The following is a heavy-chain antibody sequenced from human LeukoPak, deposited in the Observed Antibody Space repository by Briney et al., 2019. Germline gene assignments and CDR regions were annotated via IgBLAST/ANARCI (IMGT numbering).Heavy chain of an antibody. D-gene: IGHD6-19*01. CDR1: GFTVSSNY. CDR2: IYSGGST. CDR3: ARGLAVAGNNWFDP. Sequence: PGGSLRLSCAASGFTVSSNYMSWVRQAPGKGLEWVSVIYSGGSTYYADSVKGRFTISRVNSKNTLYLQVNSLRAEDTAVYYCARGLAVAGNNWFDPWGQGTLVTISS. V-gene: IGHV3-53*01. J-gene: IGHJ5*02.